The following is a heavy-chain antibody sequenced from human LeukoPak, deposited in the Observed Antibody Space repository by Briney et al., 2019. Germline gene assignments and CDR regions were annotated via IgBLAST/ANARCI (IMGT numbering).Heavy chain of an antibody. CDR2: ISGGSEDT. V-gene: IGHV3-23*01. J-gene: IGHJ5*02. Sequence: GGSLRLSCTASGFPFGGYAMSWVRQAPGKGLEWVSSISGGSEDTYHADSVKGRFTISRDNSKNTLYLQMNSLRAEDTAVYYCAKAKGARFDPWGQGTLVTVSS. CDR1: GFPFGGYA. CDR3: AKAKGARFDP. D-gene: IGHD1-26*01.